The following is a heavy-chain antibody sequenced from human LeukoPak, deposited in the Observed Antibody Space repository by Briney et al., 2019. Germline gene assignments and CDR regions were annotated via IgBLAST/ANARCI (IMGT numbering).Heavy chain of an antibody. V-gene: IGHV4-34*01. CDR2: INHSGTT. D-gene: IGHD6-19*01. CDR1: GASLSGYC. Sequence: SETLSLTCGVHGASLSGYCWTWIRQFPGKGLEWIVEINHSGTTDDNPSLKSRVTISVDASKTQFSLKLTSVTAADTAVYYCARGRGWNYFDYWGLGTLVTVSS. J-gene: IGHJ4*02. CDR3: ARGRGWNYFDY.